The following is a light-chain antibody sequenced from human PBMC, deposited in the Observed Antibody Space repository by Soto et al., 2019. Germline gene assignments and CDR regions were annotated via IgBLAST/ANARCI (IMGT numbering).Light chain of an antibody. V-gene: IGLV2-23*02. CDR3: CSYAGGSTFV. Sequence: QSALTQPASVSGSPGQSITISCTGTSRDVGNYDLVSWYQQHPGKAPKLLIYEVSQRPSGLSNRFSGSKSGDTASLTISGLQAEDEADYYCCSYAGGSTFVFGTGTKVTVL. CDR1: SRDVGNYDL. CDR2: EVS. J-gene: IGLJ1*01.